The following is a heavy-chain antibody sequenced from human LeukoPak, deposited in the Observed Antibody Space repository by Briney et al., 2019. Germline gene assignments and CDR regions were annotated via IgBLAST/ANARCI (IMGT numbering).Heavy chain of an antibody. CDR3: AKKITDAGLNWFEL. V-gene: IGHV3-23*01. CDR2: SGSGYST. J-gene: IGHJ5*02. Sequence: GGSLRLSCAASGFIFSNYTMSWVRQAPGKGLEWVSVSGSGYSTYYADSVKGRFTVSRDNSKNTLYLQMNSLRAEDTAVYYCAKKITDAGLNWFELGGQGTLVTVSS. D-gene: IGHD6-13*01. CDR1: GFIFSNYT.